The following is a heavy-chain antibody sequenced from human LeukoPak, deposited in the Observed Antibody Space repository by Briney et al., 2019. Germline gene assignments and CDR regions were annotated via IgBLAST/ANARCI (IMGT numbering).Heavy chain of an antibody. Sequence: PGGSLRLSCAASGFTFSSYPMSWVRQAPEKGLEWVSAISGSGGRTHYADSVKGRFTISRDNSKNTLYLQMNSLRAEDTAVYYCAKDLTGGNYYGSGSYVLGYWGQGTLVTVSS. CDR1: GFTFSSYP. CDR2: ISGSGGRT. V-gene: IGHV3-23*01. J-gene: IGHJ4*02. CDR3: AKDLTGGNYYGSGSYVLGY. D-gene: IGHD3-10*01.